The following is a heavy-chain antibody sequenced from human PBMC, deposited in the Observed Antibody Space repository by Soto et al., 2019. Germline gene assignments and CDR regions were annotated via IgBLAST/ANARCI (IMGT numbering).Heavy chain of an antibody. J-gene: IGHJ6*02. Sequence: PGVSLRLSCAASGFTFSGYWMHWVRQAPGKWLEWVSRIKSDGSGTTYADSVKGRFSISRDNAKNTVYLQMDSLRAEDTAVYYCAKDRRSSGWYADYYYGMDVWGQGXTVTVYS. CDR2: IKSDGSGT. CDR3: AKDRRSSGWYADYYYGMDV. V-gene: IGHV3-74*03. D-gene: IGHD6-19*01. CDR1: GFTFSGYW.